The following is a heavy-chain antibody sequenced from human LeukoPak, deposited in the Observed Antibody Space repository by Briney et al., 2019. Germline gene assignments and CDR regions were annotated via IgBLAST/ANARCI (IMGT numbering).Heavy chain of an antibody. D-gene: IGHD3-9*01. Sequence: SETLSLSCTVSGGSIGTYYWSWIRQPPGKGLELIGYMYDSGSTNYNPSLKSRVTISVDTSKNQFSLRLTSVTAADTAVYYCAREHYDILTGLYIDAFDIWGPGTRVTVSS. CDR2: MYDSGST. V-gene: IGHV4-59*01. CDR3: AREHYDILTGLYIDAFDI. CDR1: GGSIGTYY. J-gene: IGHJ3*02.